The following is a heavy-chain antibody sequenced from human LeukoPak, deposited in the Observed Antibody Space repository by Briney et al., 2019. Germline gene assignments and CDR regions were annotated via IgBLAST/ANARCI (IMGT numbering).Heavy chain of an antibody. CDR1: GVIVRSNY. V-gene: IGHV3-66*01. D-gene: IGHD3-3*01. CDR3: ARSARLMKGVVEVTALDD. Sequence: GGSLRLSCVGSGVIVRSNYMTWVRQAPGKGLEWVSILYHGGSTYYADSVKGRFSISRDTSKNTLYLQMNSLRADDTAVYYCARSARLMKGVVEVTALDDWGQGTLVTVSS. J-gene: IGHJ4*02. CDR2: LYHGGST.